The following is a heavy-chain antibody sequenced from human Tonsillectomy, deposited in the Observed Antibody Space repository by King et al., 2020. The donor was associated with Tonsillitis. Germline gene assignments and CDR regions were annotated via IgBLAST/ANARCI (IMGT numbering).Heavy chain of an antibody. CDR2: INPNSGGT. CDR1: GYTFIGYY. D-gene: IGHD4-17*01. V-gene: IGHV1-2*02. CDR3: ARVQDGDYPGGFDY. J-gene: IGHJ4*02. Sequence: QLVQSGAEVKKPGASVKVSCKASGYTFIGYYMHWVRQAPGQGLEWMGWINPNSGGTNHVQKFQGRVTITRDTSISTVYMELSRLRSDDTAVYYCARVQDGDYPGGFDYWGQGTLVTVSS.